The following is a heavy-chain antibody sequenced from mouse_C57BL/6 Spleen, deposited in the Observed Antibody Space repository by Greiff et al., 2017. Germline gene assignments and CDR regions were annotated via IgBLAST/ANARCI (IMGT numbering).Heavy chain of an antibody. CDR2: IDPSDSYT. CDR1: GYTFTSYW. J-gene: IGHJ3*01. V-gene: IGHV1-69*01. CDR3: ARDSSGYRFAY. Sequence: VQLLESGAELVMPGASVKLSCKASGYTFTSYWMHWVKQRPGQGLEWIGEIDPSDSYTNYNQKFKGKSTLTVDKSSSTAYMQLSSLTSADSAVYYCARDSSGYRFAYWGQGTLVTVSA. D-gene: IGHD3-2*02.